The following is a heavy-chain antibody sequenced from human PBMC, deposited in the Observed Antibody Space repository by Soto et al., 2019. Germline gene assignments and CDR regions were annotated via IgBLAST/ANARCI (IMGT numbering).Heavy chain of an antibody. CDR1: GFTFSSYA. Sequence: GGSLRLSCAASGFTFSSYAMSWVRQVPGKGLEWVSAISGSGGSTYYADSVKGRFTISRDNSKNTLYLQMNSLRAEDTAVYYCASQGYSYGTGFDYWGQGTLVTVSS. D-gene: IGHD5-18*01. J-gene: IGHJ4*02. CDR2: ISGSGGST. V-gene: IGHV3-23*01. CDR3: ASQGYSYGTGFDY.